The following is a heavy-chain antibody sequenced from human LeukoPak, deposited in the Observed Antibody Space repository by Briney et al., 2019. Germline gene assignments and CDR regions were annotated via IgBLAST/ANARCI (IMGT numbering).Heavy chain of an antibody. CDR1: GFTFSSYG. Sequence: GGSLRLSCAASGFTFSSYGMHWVRQAPGKGLEWVAFIRYDGSNKYYADYVKGRFTISRDNSTSTVYLEMNSLRAEDTAMYCCAKDKDPWKSTSISDFDYWGQGTLVTVSS. V-gene: IGHV3-30*02. CDR3: AKDKDPWKSTSISDFDY. CDR2: IRYDGSNK. D-gene: IGHD1-1*01. J-gene: IGHJ4*02.